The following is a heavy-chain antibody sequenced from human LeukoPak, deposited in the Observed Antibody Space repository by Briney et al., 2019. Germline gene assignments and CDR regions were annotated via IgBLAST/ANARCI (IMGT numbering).Heavy chain of an antibody. J-gene: IGHJ4*02. Sequence: SETLSLTCSVSGGSISSYLWNWIRQPPGKGLEWIGDIYNSGSTYYNPSLKSRVTMSVDPSKSQFSLKLSSVTAADTAVYYCARLQVAGSSWYFDYWGQGTLVTVSS. CDR3: ARLQVAGSSWYFDY. D-gene: IGHD6-19*01. V-gene: IGHV4-59*08. CDR1: GGSISSYL. CDR2: IYNSGST.